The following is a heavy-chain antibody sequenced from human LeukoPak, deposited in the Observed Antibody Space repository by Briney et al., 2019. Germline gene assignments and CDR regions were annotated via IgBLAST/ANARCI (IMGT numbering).Heavy chain of an antibody. CDR2: IYYSGST. CDR3: GSSPYVWGIDH. J-gene: IGHJ4*02. V-gene: IGHV4-30-4*01. CDR1: GGSISSGDYY. D-gene: IGHD3-16*01. Sequence: SETLSLTCTVSGGSISSGDYYWSWIRQPPGKGLEWIGYIYYSGSTYYNPSLKSRVTISVDTSKNQFSLKLSSVTAADTAVYYCGSSPYVWGIDHWGQGTPVTVSS.